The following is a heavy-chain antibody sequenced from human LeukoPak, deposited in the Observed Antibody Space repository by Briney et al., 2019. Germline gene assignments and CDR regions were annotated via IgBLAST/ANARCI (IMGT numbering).Heavy chain of an antibody. Sequence: SVKVSCKTSGGTFRSHIFSWVRQAPGQGLEWMGKITPIIDSAKYSQKFRDRLTITGDSSTGTAYMELSSLTPEDTALYYCTRVNLRGSQYNWFDPWGQGTLVIVSS. V-gene: IGHV1-69*08. CDR3: TRVNLRGSQYNWFDP. J-gene: IGHJ5*02. D-gene: IGHD1-26*01. CDR1: GGTFRSHI. CDR2: ITPIIDSA.